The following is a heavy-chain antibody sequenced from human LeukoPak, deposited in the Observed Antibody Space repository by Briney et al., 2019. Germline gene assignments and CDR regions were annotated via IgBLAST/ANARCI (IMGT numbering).Heavy chain of an antibody. V-gene: IGHV4-59*01. CDR2: IYYSGTT. D-gene: IGHD1-1*01. CDR1: GGSISSYY. CDR3: ARVGGTNYYYYGMDV. Sequence: SETLSLTCIVTGGSISSYYWSWIRQPPGKGPEWIGYIYYSGTTNYNPSLKSRVTISVDTSKNQFSLKLSSVTAADTAVYYCARVGGTNYYYYGMDVRGQGTTVTVSS. J-gene: IGHJ6*02.